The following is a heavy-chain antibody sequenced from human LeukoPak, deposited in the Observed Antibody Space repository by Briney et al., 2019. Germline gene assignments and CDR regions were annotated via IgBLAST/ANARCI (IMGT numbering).Heavy chain of an antibody. CDR1: GYTFTSYY. CDR2: INPSGGST. CDR3: ARPSCSGGRCYTGFYIDS. J-gene: IGHJ4*02. D-gene: IGHD2-15*01. V-gene: IGHV1-46*01. Sequence: ASVKVSCKASGYTFTSYYMHWVRQAPGQGLEWMGIINPSGGSTSYAQKFQGRVTMTRDMSTSTVYMELRSLRSEDTAVYYCARPSCSGGRCYTGFYIDSWGQGTLVTVSS.